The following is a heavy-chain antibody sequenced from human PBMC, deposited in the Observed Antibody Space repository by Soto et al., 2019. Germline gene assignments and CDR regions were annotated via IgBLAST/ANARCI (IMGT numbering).Heavy chain of an antibody. V-gene: IGHV1-3*01. CDR1: GYTFTSYA. CDR3: ARVVVVPAAMRGYYYYYGVDV. D-gene: IGHD2-2*01. J-gene: IGHJ6*02. CDR2: INAGNGNT. Sequence: ASVKVSCKASGYTFTSYAMHWVRQAPGQRLEWMGWINAGNGNTKYSQKFQGRVTITRDTSASTAYMELSSLRSEDTAVYYCARVVVVPAAMRGYYYYYGVDVWGQGTTVTVSS.